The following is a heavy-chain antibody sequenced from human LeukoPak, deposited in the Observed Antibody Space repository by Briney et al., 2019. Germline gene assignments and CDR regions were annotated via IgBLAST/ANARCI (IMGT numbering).Heavy chain of an antibody. CDR1: GFTFSSYG. J-gene: IGHJ4*02. CDR2: ISYDGSNK. D-gene: IGHD6-19*01. Sequence: PGGSLRLSCAASGFTFSSYGMHWVRQAPGKGLEWVAVISYDGSNKYYADSVKGRFTISRDNSKNTLYLQMNSLRAEDTAVYYCAINRRVYSSGWHPGGSYFDYWGQGTLVTVSS. CDR3: AINRRVYSSGWHPGGSYFDY. V-gene: IGHV3-30*03.